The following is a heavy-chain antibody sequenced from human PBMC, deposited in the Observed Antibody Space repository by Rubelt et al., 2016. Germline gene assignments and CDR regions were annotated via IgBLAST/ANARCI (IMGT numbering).Heavy chain of an antibody. CDR1: GGSISSYY. V-gene: IGHV4-59*12. J-gene: IGHJ5*02. CDR2: IYYSGST. CDR3: ARRGSRGAYPT. Sequence: GPGLVKPSETLSLTCTVSGGSISSYYWSWIRQPPGKGLEWIGDIYYSGSTNYNPSLKSLVTIPVDTSKNPFPLKLSSVTAADTAAYYCARRGSRGAYPTWGQGTLFTGSS. D-gene: IGHD3-10*01.